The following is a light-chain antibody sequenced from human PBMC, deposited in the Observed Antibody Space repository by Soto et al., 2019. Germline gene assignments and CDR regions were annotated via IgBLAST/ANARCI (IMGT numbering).Light chain of an antibody. V-gene: IGKV1-27*01. CDR2: AAS. CDR3: QEYYSAPLT. CDR1: QGISSD. Sequence: DIQMTQSPSSLSASIGDRVTITCRASQGISSDLVWHQQKPGKLPKLLIYAASTLQSGVPSRFSGSGSGKDFTLTISSLQPEDVATYYCQEYYSAPLTFGQGTKVEIK. J-gene: IGKJ1*01.